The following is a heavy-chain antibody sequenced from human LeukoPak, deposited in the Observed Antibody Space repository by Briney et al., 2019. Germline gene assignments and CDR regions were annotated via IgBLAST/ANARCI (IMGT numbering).Heavy chain of an antibody. D-gene: IGHD6-6*01. CDR2: IIPIFGTA. CDR1: GGTFISYA. Sequence: ASVKVSCKASGGTFISYAISGGRQAPGQGREWRGGIIPIFGTANYAQKFQGRVTITDDESTSTAYMELSSLRSEDTAVYYCARDREIAASHYMDVWGKGTTVTVSS. CDR3: ARDREIAASHYMDV. V-gene: IGHV1-69*13. J-gene: IGHJ6*03.